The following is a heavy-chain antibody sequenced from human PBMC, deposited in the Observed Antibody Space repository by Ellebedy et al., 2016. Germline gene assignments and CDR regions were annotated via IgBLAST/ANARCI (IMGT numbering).Heavy chain of an antibody. Sequence: SETLSLTCTVSGGSISNYYWTWIRQPPGKGLEWIGSVYYSGSTDYNPSLKSRINTSVDTSKNQFSLRLSSVTAADTAVYYCAGHLPHRSGDKKGFDYWGQGILVTVSS. CDR3: AGHLPHRSGDKKGFDY. CDR1: GGSISNYY. D-gene: IGHD7-27*01. CDR2: VYYSGST. J-gene: IGHJ4*02. V-gene: IGHV4-59*05.